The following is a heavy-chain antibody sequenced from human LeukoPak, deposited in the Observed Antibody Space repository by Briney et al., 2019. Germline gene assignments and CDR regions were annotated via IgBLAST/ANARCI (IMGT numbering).Heavy chain of an antibody. CDR3: ASVGRGRLGTVY. CDR1: GFTLSSYE. V-gene: IGHV3-48*03. J-gene: IGHJ4*02. CDR2: ISSSTYTI. Sequence: PGGSLSLSCAVSGFTLSSYEMNWVRQAPGKGLEWVSYISSSTYTIYYADSVKGRFTISRDNAKNSLYLQMNSLRAEDTAVYYCASVGRGRLGTVYWGQKPRVTVSS. D-gene: IGHD5-12*01.